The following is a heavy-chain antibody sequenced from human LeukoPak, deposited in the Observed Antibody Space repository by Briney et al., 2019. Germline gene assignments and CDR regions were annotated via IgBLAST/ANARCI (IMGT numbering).Heavy chain of an antibody. V-gene: IGHV3-23*01. D-gene: IGHD3-9*01. CDR2: ISGGGGST. J-gene: IGHJ4*02. Sequence: AGGSLRLSCAASGFTFSSYAMSWVHQSPGKGLEWVSAISGGGGSTYYADSVKGRFTISRDNSKNTLYLQMNSLRAEDTAVYYCAKFYDISTGYFDCWGQGTLVTVSS. CDR3: AKFYDISTGYFDC. CDR1: GFTFSSYA.